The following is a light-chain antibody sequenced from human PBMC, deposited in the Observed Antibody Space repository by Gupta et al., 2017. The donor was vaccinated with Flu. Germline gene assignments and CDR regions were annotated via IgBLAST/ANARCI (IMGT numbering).Light chain of an antibody. CDR1: QSGSNY. Sequence: EIVLTQSPATLSLSPGERVTLSCRASQSGSNYLVWYQQKPGHAPRLVIYDASSRATGIPARVTGSGSGTDFTLTSSGLDPEDVAVYYCQQRDNWPYSFGQGTKLEIK. CDR3: QQRDNWPYS. V-gene: IGKV3-11*01. CDR2: DAS. J-gene: IGKJ2*03.